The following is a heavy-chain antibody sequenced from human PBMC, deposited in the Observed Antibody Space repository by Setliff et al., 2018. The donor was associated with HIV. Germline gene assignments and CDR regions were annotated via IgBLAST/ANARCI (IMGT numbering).Heavy chain of an antibody. J-gene: IGHJ4*02. V-gene: IGHV4-59*01. CDR2: VHYSGST. CDR1: GLSMSYNY. D-gene: IGHD3-3*01. Sequence: TLSLTCTVSGLSMSYNYWTWIRQSPGKGLEWIGYVHYSGSTRYNPSLKSRVTISVDTSKKKFSLKLTSMTATDTAVYYCASEKKAWSVSDSFYEYWGQGVPVTVPQ. CDR3: ASEKKAWSVSDSFYEY.